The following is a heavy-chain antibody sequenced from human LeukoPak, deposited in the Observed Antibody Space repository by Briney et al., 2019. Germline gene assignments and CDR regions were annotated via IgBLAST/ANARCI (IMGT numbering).Heavy chain of an antibody. Sequence: PSETLSLTCAVYGGSFSGCYWSWIRRPPGKGLEWIGEINHSGSTNYNPSLKSRVTISVDTSKNQFSLKLSSVTAADTAVYYCARMGYSSSWSPADYWGQGTLVTVSS. CDR1: GGSFSGCY. V-gene: IGHV4-34*01. J-gene: IGHJ4*02. CDR2: INHSGST. CDR3: ARMGYSSSWSPADY. D-gene: IGHD6-13*01.